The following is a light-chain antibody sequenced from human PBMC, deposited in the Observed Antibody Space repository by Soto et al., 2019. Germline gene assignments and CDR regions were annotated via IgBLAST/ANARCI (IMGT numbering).Light chain of an antibody. J-gene: IGKJ1*01. CDR3: LQTTHLPWT. V-gene: IGKV2D-29*01. CDR1: QSLLHSTGKTY. CDR2: EVS. Sequence: DIVMTQTPLSLSVTPGQPASISCKSTQSLLHSTGKTYLFWYLQKPGQPPQLLIYEVSNRFSGVQDRFSGGGSGTDFTLKISRVEAEDVGVYYCLQTTHLPWTFGQGTKVEIK.